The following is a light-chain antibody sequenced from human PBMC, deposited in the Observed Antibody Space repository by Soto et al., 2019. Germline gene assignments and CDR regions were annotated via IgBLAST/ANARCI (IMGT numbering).Light chain of an antibody. CDR3: QQYGSSRRT. Sequence: EIALTQSPGTLSLSPGGRATLSCRASQSVSSSYLAWYQQKPGQAPRLLIYGASSRATGIPDRFSGSGSGTDFTLTISRLEPEDFAVYYCQQYGSSRRTFGQGTKEDIK. CDR2: GAS. V-gene: IGKV3-20*01. J-gene: IGKJ1*01. CDR1: QSVSSSY.